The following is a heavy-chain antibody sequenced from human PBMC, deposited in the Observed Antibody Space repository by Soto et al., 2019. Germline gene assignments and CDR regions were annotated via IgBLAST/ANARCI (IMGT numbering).Heavy chain of an antibody. V-gene: IGHV4-59*01. D-gene: IGHD3-3*01. CDR3: ASGYYDFWSGYYTGRCES. Sequence: PAETLSLTCTVSGGSISSYYWSWIRQPPGKGLEWIGYIYYSGSTNYNPSLKSRVTISVDTSKNQFSLKLSSVTAADTAVYYCASGYYDFWSGYYTGRCESWGQGKMVNVSP. CDR1: GGSISSYY. CDR2: IYYSGST. J-gene: IGHJ5*02.